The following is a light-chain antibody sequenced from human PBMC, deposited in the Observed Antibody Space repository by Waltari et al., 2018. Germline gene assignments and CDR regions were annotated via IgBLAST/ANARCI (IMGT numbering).Light chain of an antibody. Sequence: DIQLTQSPSSLSASVGDRVTITCRVSQGISSYLNWYRQKPGKVPKLLIYSASNLQSGVPSRFSGSGSGTDFTLTISSLQAEDVAVYHCHQYFAPPYTFGRGTKLEIK. J-gene: IGKJ2*01. CDR1: QGISSY. CDR2: SAS. V-gene: IGKV1-27*01. CDR3: HQYFAPPYT.